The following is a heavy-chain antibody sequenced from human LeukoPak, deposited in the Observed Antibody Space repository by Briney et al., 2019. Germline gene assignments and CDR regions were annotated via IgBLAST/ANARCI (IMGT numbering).Heavy chain of an antibody. CDR2: INPNSGGT. V-gene: IGHV1-2*02. D-gene: IGHD6-13*01. J-gene: IGHJ5*02. Sequence: ASVKVSCKASGYTFTGYYMHWVRQAPGQGLEWMGWINPNSGGTNYAQKFQGRVTMTRDTSISTAYMELSRLRSDDTAVYYCARALRIAAAGTYEPWGQGTLVTVSS. CDR1: GYTFTGYY. CDR3: ARALRIAAAGTYEP.